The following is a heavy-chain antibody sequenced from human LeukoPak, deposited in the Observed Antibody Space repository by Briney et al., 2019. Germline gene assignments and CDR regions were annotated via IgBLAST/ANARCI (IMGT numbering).Heavy chain of an antibody. CDR3: AREFREAPGKSFDH. CDR1: GFAFSSYT. J-gene: IGHJ4*02. Sequence: PGGSLRLSCAASGFAFSSYTMNWVRQAPGKGLEWVSRISMSSTYIYYADAVNGRVTMSRENATKSLYLQMNSLRAEDKAVYYCAREFREAPGKSFDHWGQGTLVTVSS. CDR2: ISMSSTYI. V-gene: IGHV3-21*01.